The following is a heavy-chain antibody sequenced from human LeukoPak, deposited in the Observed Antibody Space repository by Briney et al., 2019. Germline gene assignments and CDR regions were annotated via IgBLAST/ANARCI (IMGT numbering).Heavy chain of an antibody. J-gene: IGHJ4*02. Sequence: PGGSLRLSCVGSKFIFSDYAMNWVRQAPGKGLEWVSTISGHGGTTYYADSVKGRFTISRDISKNTLYLQMNSLRAEDTAVYYCAKSGGTQMDFDYWGLGTLVTASS. CDR1: KFIFSDYA. CDR3: AKSGGTQMDFDY. V-gene: IGHV3-23*01. CDR2: ISGHGGTT. D-gene: IGHD1-14*01.